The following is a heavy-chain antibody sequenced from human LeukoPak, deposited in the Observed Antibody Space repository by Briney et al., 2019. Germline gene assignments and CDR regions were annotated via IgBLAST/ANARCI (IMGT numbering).Heavy chain of an antibody. CDR3: AREFPPHCSSTSCYPDH. Sequence: PGGSLRHSCAASGFNFSSYSLNWVRQAPGKGLEWVSYISSSTRRIYYADSVKGRFTISRDSAKNSLYLQMDSLRDEDTAMYYCAREFPPHCSSTSCYPDHWGQGTLVTVSS. CDR2: ISSSTRRI. D-gene: IGHD2-2*01. J-gene: IGHJ5*02. V-gene: IGHV3-48*02. CDR1: GFNFSSYS.